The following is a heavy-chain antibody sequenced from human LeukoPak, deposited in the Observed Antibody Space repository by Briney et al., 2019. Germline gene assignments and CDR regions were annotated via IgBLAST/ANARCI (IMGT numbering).Heavy chain of an antibody. CDR3: ARLPPIRYFDWLDAYYFDY. V-gene: IGHV5-51*01. CDR1: GYSFTSYW. Sequence: GESLKISCKGSGYSFTSYWIGWVRQMPGKGLEWMGIIYPGDSDTRYSPSFQGQVTISADKSISTAYLQWSSLKASDTAMYYCARLPPIRYFDWLDAYYFDYWGQGTLVTVSS. CDR2: IYPGDSDT. J-gene: IGHJ4*02. D-gene: IGHD3-9*01.